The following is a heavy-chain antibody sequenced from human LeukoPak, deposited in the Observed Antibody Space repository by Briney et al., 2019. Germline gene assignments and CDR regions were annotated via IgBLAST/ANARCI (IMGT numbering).Heavy chain of an antibody. V-gene: IGHV3-21*01. D-gene: IGHD7-27*01. CDR1: GFTFSSYS. CDR3: ARDLGSERGSFDY. J-gene: IGHJ4*02. CDR2: ISSSSSYI. Sequence: GGSLRLSCAASGFTFSSYSMNWVRQAPGKGLEWVSSISSSSSYIYYADSVKGRFTISRDSAKNSLYLQMNSLRAEDTAVYYCARDLGSERGSFDYWGQGTLVTVSS.